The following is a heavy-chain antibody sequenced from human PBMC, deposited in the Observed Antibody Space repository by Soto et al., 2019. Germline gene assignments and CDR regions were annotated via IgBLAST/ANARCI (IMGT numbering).Heavy chain of an antibody. Sequence: SVKVSCKASGGTFSSYAISWVRQAPGQGLEWMGGIIPIFGTANYAQKFQGRVTITADKSTSTAYMELSSLRSEDTAVYYCARVAAAGTWWFDPWGQGTLVTVSS. D-gene: IGHD6-13*01. J-gene: IGHJ5*02. CDR1: GGTFSSYA. V-gene: IGHV1-69*06. CDR2: IIPIFGTA. CDR3: ARVAAAGTWWFDP.